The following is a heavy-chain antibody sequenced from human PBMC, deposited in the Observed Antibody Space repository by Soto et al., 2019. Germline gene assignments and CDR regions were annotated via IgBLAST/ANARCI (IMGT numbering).Heavy chain of an antibody. CDR2: ISISGGTI. CDR1: GFTVSSYE. CDR3: TKEKSVINSGYDAFDI. J-gene: IGHJ3*02. V-gene: IGHV3-48*03. D-gene: IGHD5-12*01. Sequence: GGSLRLSCAASGFTVSSYEMDWVRQAPGKGLEWVAYISISGGTIYYGDSVEGRFTISRDNADNSLYLQMNSLRAEDTAVYYCTKEKSVINSGYDAFDIWVRGTVVTVSS.